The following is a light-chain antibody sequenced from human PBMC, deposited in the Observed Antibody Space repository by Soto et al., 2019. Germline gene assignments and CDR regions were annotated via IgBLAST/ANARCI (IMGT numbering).Light chain of an antibody. CDR3: SSFAGSNEIV. Sequence: QSVLTQPPSASGSPGQSVTISCTGTSSDVGGYDYVSWYQQHPGKAPKVMIYEVSERPSGVPDRFSGSKAGNTASLIVSWHQADDEGDYYCSSFAGSNEIVFGGGTKVTVL. V-gene: IGLV2-8*01. CDR1: SSDVGGYDY. J-gene: IGLJ2*01. CDR2: EVS.